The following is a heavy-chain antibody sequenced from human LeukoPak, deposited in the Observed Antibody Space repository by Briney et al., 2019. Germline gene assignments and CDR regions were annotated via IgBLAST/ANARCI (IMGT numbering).Heavy chain of an antibody. Sequence: GGSLRLSCAASGFTFSSYSMNWVRQAPGKGLEWVSSISSSSSYIYYADSVKGRFTISRDNAKNSLYLQMNSLRAEDTAVYYCARAPRLRSGTADYWGQGTLVTVSS. J-gene: IGHJ4*02. D-gene: IGHD4-17*01. CDR2: ISSSSSYI. CDR1: GFTFSSYS. CDR3: ARAPRLRSGTADY. V-gene: IGHV3-21*01.